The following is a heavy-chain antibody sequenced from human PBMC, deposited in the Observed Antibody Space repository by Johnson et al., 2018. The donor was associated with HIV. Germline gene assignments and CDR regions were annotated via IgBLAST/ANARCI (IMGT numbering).Heavy chain of an antibody. D-gene: IGHD6-13*01. Sequence: MLLVESGGGVVQPGRSLRLSCAASGFTVSSNYMSWVRQAPGKGLEWVSAISGSGGSTYYADSVKGRFTIPRDNSKNTLYLQMNSLRAEDTAGYYCARGALQRGSWYGRDAFDIWGQGTMVTVSS. CDR1: GFTVSSNY. J-gene: IGHJ3*02. CDR2: ISGSGGST. CDR3: ARGALQRGSWYGRDAFDI. V-gene: IGHV3-66*02.